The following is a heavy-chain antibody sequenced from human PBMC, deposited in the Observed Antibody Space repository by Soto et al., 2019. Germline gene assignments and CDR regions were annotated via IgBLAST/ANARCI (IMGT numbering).Heavy chain of an antibody. CDR1: GYTFTTYG. CDR3: ATSSPRGSYGPDDKGMGV. J-gene: IGHJ6*02. V-gene: IGHV1-18*04. Sequence: QVRLVQSGGEMKKPGASVTVSCKASGYTFTTYGFNWVRQAPGQGLEWMGWISGYSGVTTYAQKLQGRVTMTTDTSTSTAYMDLRGLRPDATAVYYCATSSPRGSYGPDDKGMGVWGQGTTVTVS. D-gene: IGHD5-18*01. CDR2: ISGYSGVT.